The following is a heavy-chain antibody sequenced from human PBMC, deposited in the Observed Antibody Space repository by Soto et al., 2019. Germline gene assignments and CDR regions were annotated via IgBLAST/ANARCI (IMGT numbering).Heavy chain of an antibody. D-gene: IGHD1-7*01. CDR1: GGTFSSYA. V-gene: IGHV1-69*13. Sequence: GASVKVSCKASGGTFSSYAISWVRQAPGQGLEWMGGIIPIFGTANYAQKFQGRVTITADESTSTAYMELSSLRSEDTAVYYCARDMGLELRGGGVDYWGQGTLVTVS. CDR2: IIPIFGTA. J-gene: IGHJ4*02. CDR3: ARDMGLELRGGGVDY.